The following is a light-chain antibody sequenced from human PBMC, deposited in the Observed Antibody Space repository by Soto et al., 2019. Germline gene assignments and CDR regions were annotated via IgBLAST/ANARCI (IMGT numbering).Light chain of an antibody. CDR1: QSISWY. CDR3: QQSFSTLWT. J-gene: IGKJ1*01. Sequence: DIQMTQSPSSLSASVGDRVTITCRASQSISWYLNWYQQKPGKAPKLLSYTASSLQSGVPSRFSGSGSGTDFTLTITSLQPEDFATYYCQQSFSTLWTFGQGTKVEIK. V-gene: IGKV1-39*01. CDR2: TAS.